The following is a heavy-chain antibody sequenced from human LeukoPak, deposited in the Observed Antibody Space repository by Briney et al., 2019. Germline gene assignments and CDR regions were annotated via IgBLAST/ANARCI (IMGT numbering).Heavy chain of an antibody. CDR2: IYYSGST. CDR1: GDSISSTDHY. D-gene: IGHD3-3*01. J-gene: IGHJ2*01. V-gene: IGHV4-30-4*08. Sequence: SETLSLTCTVSGDSISSTDHYWTWIRQPPGKGLEFVGFIYYSGSTKYNPSLKSRVTISAATSKTQFSLRLSYATAADTAVYYCARIRRPHWYLDLWGRGTLVTVSS. CDR3: ARIRRPHWYLDL.